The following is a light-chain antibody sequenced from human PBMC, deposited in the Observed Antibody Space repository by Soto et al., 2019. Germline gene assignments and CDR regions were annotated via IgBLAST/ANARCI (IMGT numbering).Light chain of an antibody. CDR3: QQYNDWPVT. CDR2: GAS. Sequence: EVVLTQSPATLSVSPGERATLSCRASQSVSTNLAWYQQRPGQAPRLLIYGASSRATGIPDRFSGSGSGTDFTLTISGLEPEDFAVYYCQQYNDWPVTFGPGTKVDI. CDR1: QSVSTN. J-gene: IGKJ3*01. V-gene: IGKV3D-15*01.